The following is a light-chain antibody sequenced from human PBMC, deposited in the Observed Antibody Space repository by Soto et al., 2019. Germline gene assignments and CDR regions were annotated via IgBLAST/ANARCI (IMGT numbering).Light chain of an antibody. CDR2: GAS. V-gene: IGKV3-15*01. Sequence: EIVMTQSPATLSVSPGERATLSCRASQGVTTNLAWYQQKPGQAPRLLIYGASTRATGIPARFSGSGSGPEFTLTISSLQSEDFAVYYCQQYNTWPLTFGGGTKVEIK. J-gene: IGKJ4*01. CDR3: QQYNTWPLT. CDR1: QGVTTN.